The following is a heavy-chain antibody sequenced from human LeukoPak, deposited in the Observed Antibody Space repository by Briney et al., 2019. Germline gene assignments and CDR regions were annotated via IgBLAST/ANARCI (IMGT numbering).Heavy chain of an antibody. CDR1: GGSISTYNFY. CDR2: IYYSGST. CDR3: ARDEHRGYYDSSGYFSR. D-gene: IGHD3-22*01. J-gene: IGHJ4*02. Sequence: SETLSLTCSVSGGSISTYNFYWVWIRQPPGKGLEWIGSIYYSGSTYYNPSLKSRVTISVDTSKNQFSLKLTSVTAADTAVYYCARDEHRGYYDSSGYFSRWGQGTLVTVSS. V-gene: IGHV4-39*02.